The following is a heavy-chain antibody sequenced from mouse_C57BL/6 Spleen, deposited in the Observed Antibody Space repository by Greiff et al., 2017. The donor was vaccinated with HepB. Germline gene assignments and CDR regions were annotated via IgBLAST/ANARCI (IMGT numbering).Heavy chain of an antibody. D-gene: IGHD1-1*01. CDR3: ARDPYYGRGFDY. CDR1: GYSITSGYY. CDR2: ISYDGSN. V-gene: IGHV3-6*01. J-gene: IGHJ2*01. Sequence: DVKLQESGPGLVKPSQSLSLTCSVTGYSITSGYYWNWIRQFPGNKLEWMGYISYDGSNNYNPSLKNRISITRDTSKNQFFLKLNSVTTEDTATYYCARDPYYGRGFDYWGQGTTLTVSS.